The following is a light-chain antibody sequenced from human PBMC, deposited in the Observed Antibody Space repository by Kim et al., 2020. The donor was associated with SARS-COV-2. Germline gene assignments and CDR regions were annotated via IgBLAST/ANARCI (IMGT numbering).Light chain of an antibody. J-gene: IGKJ2*01. CDR3: QQYNNLPPYT. V-gene: IGKV3-15*01. CDR2: GAS. CDR1: QSVSSN. Sequence: EIVMTQSPATLSVSPGERATLSCRASQSVSSNLAWYQQKPGQAPRLLIYGASTRATGITARFSGSGSGTEFTLTISSLQSEDFAVYYCQQYNNLPPYTFGQGTKLEI.